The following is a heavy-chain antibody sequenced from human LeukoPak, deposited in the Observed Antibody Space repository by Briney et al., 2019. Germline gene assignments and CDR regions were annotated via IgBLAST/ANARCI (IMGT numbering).Heavy chain of an antibody. D-gene: IGHD3-16*01. Sequence: GESLKISCKGSGYSFSSYWIGWVRQMPGKGLEWMGIIYPGDSDTRYSPSFQGQVTISADKSISTAYLQWSSLKASDTAMYYCASRGRKTKDAFDIWGQGTMVTVSS. V-gene: IGHV5-51*01. CDR1: GYSFSSYW. J-gene: IGHJ3*02. CDR3: ASRGRKTKDAFDI. CDR2: IYPGDSDT.